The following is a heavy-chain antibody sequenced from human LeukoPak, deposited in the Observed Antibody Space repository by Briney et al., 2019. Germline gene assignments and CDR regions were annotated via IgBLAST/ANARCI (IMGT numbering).Heavy chain of an antibody. V-gene: IGHV3-23*01. Sequence: GGSLRLSCSASGFTFTTNAMTWVRQAPGKGLEWVSTIRGNGDRTHYADSVTGRFTISRDNSKNTLYLQMNSLSAEDTALYYCAKEKGGAAAGVGDRWGQGTLVTVSS. CDR2: IRGNGDRT. D-gene: IGHD1-26*01. J-gene: IGHJ5*02. CDR3: AKEKGGAAAGVGDR. CDR1: GFTFTTNA.